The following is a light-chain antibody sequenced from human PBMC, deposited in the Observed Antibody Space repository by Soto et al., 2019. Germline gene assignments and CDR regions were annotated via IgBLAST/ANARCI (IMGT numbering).Light chain of an antibody. CDR2: AAS. Sequence: EIVLTQSPATLSLSPGERATLSCRASQSVSSYLAWYQQKPVQATRLLIYAASSRATGIPAMFSGSGSGTDFTLTISSLGTEDFGVYYCQQRSNWPPLTFGQGTKVEIK. J-gene: IGKJ1*01. V-gene: IGKV3-11*01. CDR3: QQRSNWPPLT. CDR1: QSVSSY.